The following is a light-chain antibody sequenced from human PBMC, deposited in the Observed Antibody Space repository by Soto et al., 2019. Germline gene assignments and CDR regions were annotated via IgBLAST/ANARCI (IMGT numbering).Light chain of an antibody. CDR2: GAS. J-gene: IGKJ2*01. CDR1: QSVSTN. CDR3: QQDANWPYT. Sequence: EIVMTQSPGTLSVSPGESATLSCRASQSVSTNVAWFQQRPGQPPRLLIYGASGRATGIPARFRGTGSGTEFTLTIGSMQSEDFAVYFCQQDANWPYTFAQGTKLEI. V-gene: IGKV3-15*01.